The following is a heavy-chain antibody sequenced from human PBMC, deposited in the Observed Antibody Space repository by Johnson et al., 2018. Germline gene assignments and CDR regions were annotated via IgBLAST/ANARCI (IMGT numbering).Heavy chain of an antibody. CDR3: VGGMSGTGLFDGLDI. CDR1: GFIFSGHG. Sequence: VQLLETVGGVVQPGRSLRLSGAASGFIFSGHGMHWVRQGPGGGLDWVAVISHNGRDEDYAGAVKGRFTISRDISKNPLFPQENTLRPEDTAFYSCVGGMSGTGLFDGLDIWGQGTMVTVSS. J-gene: IGHJ3*02. CDR2: ISHNGRDE. D-gene: IGHD3-16*01. V-gene: IGHV3-30*03.